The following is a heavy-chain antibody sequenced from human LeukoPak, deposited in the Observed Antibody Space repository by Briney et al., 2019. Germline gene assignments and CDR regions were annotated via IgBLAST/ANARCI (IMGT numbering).Heavy chain of an antibody. V-gene: IGHV3-30-3*01. CDR3: AREEYSSSPFFTTGYYMDV. J-gene: IGHJ6*03. CDR2: ISYDGSNK. Sequence: GGSLRLSCAASGFTFSSYAMHWVRQAPGKGLEWVAVISYDGSNKYYADSVKGRFTISRDNSKNTLYLQMNSLRAEDTAVYYCAREEYSSSPFFTTGYYMDVWGKGTTVTVSS. CDR1: GFTFSSYA. D-gene: IGHD6-6*01.